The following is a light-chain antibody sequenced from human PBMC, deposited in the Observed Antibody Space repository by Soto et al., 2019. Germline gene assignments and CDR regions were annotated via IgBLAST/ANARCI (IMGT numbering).Light chain of an antibody. V-gene: IGKV1-39*01. J-gene: IGKJ1*01. CDR1: QDISTS. Sequence: DIQMTQSPSSLSASVGDRVTFTCRAGQDISTSLNWYQHRPGKAPKLLIYGTSALQSGDPSRFSGSGSGTDFTLTISRVQGEDFGPQYGQHSNHPPRTFGKGTRVDIK. CDR2: GTS. CDR3: QHSNHPPRT.